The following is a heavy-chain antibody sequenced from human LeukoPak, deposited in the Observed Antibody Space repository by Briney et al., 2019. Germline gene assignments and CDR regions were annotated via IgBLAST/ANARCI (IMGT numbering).Heavy chain of an antibody. CDR1: GYTFTSYG. V-gene: IGHV1-18*04. D-gene: IGHD2-2*01. Sequence: ASVKVSCKASGYTFTSYGISWVRQAPGQGLEWMGWISAYNGNTNYPQKLQGRVTMTTDTSTSTAYMELRSLRSDDTAVYYCARDGDIVVVPAGPHGFDPWGQGTLVTVSS. CDR3: ARDGDIVVVPAGPHGFDP. J-gene: IGHJ5*02. CDR2: ISAYNGNT.